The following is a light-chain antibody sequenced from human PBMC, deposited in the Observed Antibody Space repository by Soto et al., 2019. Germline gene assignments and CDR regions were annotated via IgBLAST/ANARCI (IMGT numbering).Light chain of an antibody. J-gene: IGKJ1*01. CDR2: KAS. V-gene: IGKV1-5*03. CDR1: QSISSW. CDR3: LQYNSYRT. Sequence: DIQMTHSPSTLSAPVGDRVTITCRASQSISSWLAWYQQKPGKAPKLLIYKASSLESGVPSRFSGSGSGTEFTLTISSLQPDDFATYYCLQYNSYRTFGQGTKVDIK.